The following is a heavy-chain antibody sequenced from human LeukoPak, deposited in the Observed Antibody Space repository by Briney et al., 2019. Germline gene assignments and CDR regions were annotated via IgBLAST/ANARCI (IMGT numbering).Heavy chain of an antibody. D-gene: IGHD2-15*01. J-gene: IGHJ4*02. CDR2: LGPSGTTT. V-gene: IGHV3-23*01. Sequence: PGGSLRLSCAASGFTFSSFSMNWVRQAPGKGLEWVSTLGPSGTTTAYADSVRGRFTISRDNSKNTLYLQMNSLRAEDTAVYYCARDIGYCSGGSCYSSVAVPNDYWGQGTLVTVSS. CDR1: GFTFSSFS. CDR3: ARDIGYCSGGSCYSSVAVPNDY.